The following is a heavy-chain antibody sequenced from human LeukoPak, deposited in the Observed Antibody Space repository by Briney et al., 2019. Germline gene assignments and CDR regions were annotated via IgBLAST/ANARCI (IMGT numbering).Heavy chain of an antibody. V-gene: IGHV1-69*13. J-gene: IGHJ1*01. CDR1: GGTFTSYA. CDR2: MIPIFGTA. Sequence: SVKVSCRASGGTFTSYAISWGRQAPGQGRGWMGGMIPIFGTANYAQKYQGRVTITADESTSTAYMELSSLRSEDTAVYYCARVMVRGVIISYFQHWGQGTLVTVSS. D-gene: IGHD3-10*01. CDR3: ARVMVRGVIISYFQH.